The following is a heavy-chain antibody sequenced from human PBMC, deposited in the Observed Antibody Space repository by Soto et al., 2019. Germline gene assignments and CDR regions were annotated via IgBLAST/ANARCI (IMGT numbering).Heavy chain of an antibody. Sequence: EVQLVESGGGLKQPGESLRLSCAASGFTFRNYDMHWVRQVTGKGLEWVSGIGTTGDTYYPCAVKGRFTISRENAKASMYLPMSSLRPECTAVYFGARVRGQQSGDWYFDLWGRGTLVTVS. CDR1: GFTFRNYD. V-gene: IGHV3-13*01. CDR2: IGTTGDT. CDR3: ARVRGQQSGDWYFDL. J-gene: IGHJ2*01. D-gene: IGHD6-13*01.